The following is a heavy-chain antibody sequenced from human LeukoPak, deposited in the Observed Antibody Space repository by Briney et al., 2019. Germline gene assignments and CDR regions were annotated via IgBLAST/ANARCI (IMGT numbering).Heavy chain of an antibody. V-gene: IGHV4-4*02. Sequence: SEALSLTCAVSGGSISSSNWWSWVRQPPGKGLEWIGEIYHSGSTYYNPSLKSRVTISVDTSKNQFSLKLSSVTAADTAVYYCARVVRRYYDSSGFFDYWGQGTLVTVSS. D-gene: IGHD3-22*01. J-gene: IGHJ4*02. CDR1: GGSISSSNW. CDR2: IYHSGST. CDR3: ARVVRRYYDSSGFFDY.